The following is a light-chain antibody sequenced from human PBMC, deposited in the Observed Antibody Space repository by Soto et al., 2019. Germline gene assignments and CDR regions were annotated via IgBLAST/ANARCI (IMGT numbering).Light chain of an antibody. CDR1: SSDVGNYNL. V-gene: IGLV2-23*01. CDR2: EGS. Sequence: QSALTQPASVSGSPGQSITISCTGTSSDVGNYNLVSWYQQHPGKAPKLMIYEGSKRPSGVSNRFSGSKSGNTASLTISGLQAEDEADYYCCSYAGTSTHGVFGGGTKLTVL. CDR3: CSYAGTSTHGV. J-gene: IGLJ3*02.